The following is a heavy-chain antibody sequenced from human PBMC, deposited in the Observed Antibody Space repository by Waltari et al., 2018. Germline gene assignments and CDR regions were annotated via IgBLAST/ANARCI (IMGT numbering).Heavy chain of an antibody. Sequence: QLQLQESGPGLVKPSETLSLTCTVSGGSISSSSYYWGWIRQPPGKGLEWIGSIYYSGSTYYNPSLKSRVTISVDTSKNQFSLKLSSVTAADTAVYYCARQQTVGTQDRGDFDYWGQGTLVTVSS. CDR2: IYYSGST. V-gene: IGHV4-39*01. D-gene: IGHD1-26*01. J-gene: IGHJ4*02. CDR1: GGSISSSSYY. CDR3: ARQQTVGTQDRGDFDY.